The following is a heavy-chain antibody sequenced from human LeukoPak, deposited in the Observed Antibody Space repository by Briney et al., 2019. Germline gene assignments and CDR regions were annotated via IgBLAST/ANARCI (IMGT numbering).Heavy chain of an antibody. J-gene: IGHJ4*02. CDR1: GFSFSSYS. D-gene: IGHD2/OR15-2a*01. CDR2: ISGDGNAK. V-gene: IGHV3-48*01. Sequence: PGGSLRLSCAASGFSFSSYSINWVRQAPGKGLEWVSYISGDGNAKHYTDSVKGRFTISRDNAKNALYLQMNSLRAEGTAVYFCARDYVYAFDYWGQGTLVTVSS. CDR3: ARDYVYAFDY.